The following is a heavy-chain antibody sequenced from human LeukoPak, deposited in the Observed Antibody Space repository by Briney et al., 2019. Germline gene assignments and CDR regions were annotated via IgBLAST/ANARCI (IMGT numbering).Heavy chain of an antibody. Sequence: NAPETLSLTCTVSGGSISSSSYYWGWIRQPPGKGLEWIGSIYYSGSTYYNPSLKSRVTISVDTSKNQFSLKLSSVTAADTAVYYCARHSVTLNYFDYWGQGTLVTVSS. CDR3: ARHSVTLNYFDY. V-gene: IGHV4-39*01. CDR1: GGSISSSSYY. CDR2: IYYSGST. J-gene: IGHJ4*02. D-gene: IGHD5-18*01.